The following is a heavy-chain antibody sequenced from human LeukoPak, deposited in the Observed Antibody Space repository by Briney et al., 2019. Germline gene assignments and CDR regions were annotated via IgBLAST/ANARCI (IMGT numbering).Heavy chain of an antibody. J-gene: IGHJ4*02. Sequence: ASVKVSCKASGYTFTGYYMHWVRQAPGQGLEWMGWINPNSGGTNYAQKFQGRVTMTRGTSISTAYMELSRLRSDDTAVYYCARVGPYYDFSRYYFDYWGQGTLVTVSS. CDR2: INPNSGGT. CDR1: GYTFTGYY. V-gene: IGHV1-2*02. D-gene: IGHD3-3*01. CDR3: ARVGPYYDFSRYYFDY.